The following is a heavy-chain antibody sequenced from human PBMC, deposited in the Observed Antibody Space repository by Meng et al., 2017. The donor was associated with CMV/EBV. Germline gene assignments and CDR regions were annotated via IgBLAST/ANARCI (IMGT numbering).Heavy chain of an antibody. J-gene: IGHJ6*02. Sequence: GGSLRLSCAASAFTFSSYAMHWVRQAPGKGLEWVAVISYDGSNKYYADSVKGRFTISRDNSKNTLYLQMNSLRAEDTAVYYCARFDGGYIGYHYYYYGMDVWGQGTTVTVSS. CDR1: AFTFSSYA. D-gene: IGHD1-1*01. CDR3: ARFDGGYIGYHYYYYGMDV. CDR2: ISYDGSNK. V-gene: IGHV3-30*04.